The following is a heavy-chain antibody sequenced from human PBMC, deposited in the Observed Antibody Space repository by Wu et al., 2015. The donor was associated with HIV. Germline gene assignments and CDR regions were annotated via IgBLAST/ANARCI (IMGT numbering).Heavy chain of an antibody. CDR3: ARDSYRVGADLSDFIS. CDR2: ISANNGNT. Sequence: QLVQSGAEVKKPGASVKVSCKASGYTFTTYGITWVRQAPGQGLEWMGWISANNGNTLHAQKFQGRVTMTTDTSTNTAYMEMASLKSDDTAVYFCARDSYRVGADLSDFISWGRGTLVTRLL. CDR1: GYTFTTYG. J-gene: IGHJ2*01. V-gene: IGHV1-18*01. D-gene: IGHD1-26*01.